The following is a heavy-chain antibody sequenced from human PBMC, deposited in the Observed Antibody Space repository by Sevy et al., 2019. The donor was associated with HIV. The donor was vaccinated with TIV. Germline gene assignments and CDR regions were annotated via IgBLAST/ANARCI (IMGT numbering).Heavy chain of an antibody. V-gene: IGHV3-30*04. D-gene: IGHD3-22*01. CDR2: ISYDGRNK. Sequence: GGSLRLSCAASGFTFSSYAMHWVRQAPGKGLEWVAVISYDGRNKYYADSVKGRFTISRDNSKNTLYLQMNSLRAEDMAVYYCARDRSDSSGYYYFAFDIWGQGTMVTVSS. J-gene: IGHJ3*02. CDR3: ARDRSDSSGYYYFAFDI. CDR1: GFTFSSYA.